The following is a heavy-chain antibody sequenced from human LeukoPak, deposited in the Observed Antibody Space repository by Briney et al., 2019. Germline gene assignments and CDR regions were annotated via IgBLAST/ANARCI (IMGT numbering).Heavy chain of an antibody. V-gene: IGHV3-53*01. CDR2: IYSGGST. J-gene: IGHJ6*02. D-gene: IGHD2-21*02. CDR1: GFTVSSNY. CDR3: AKGLTFYSYSGMDV. Sequence: PGGSLRLSCAASGFTVSSNYMSWVRQAPGKGLEWVSVIYSGGSTYYADSVKGRFTISRDNSKNTLHLQMNSLRAEDTAVYYCAKGLTFYSYSGMDVWGQGTTVTVSS.